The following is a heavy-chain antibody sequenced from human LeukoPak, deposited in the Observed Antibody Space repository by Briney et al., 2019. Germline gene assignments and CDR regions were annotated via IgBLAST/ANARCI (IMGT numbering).Heavy chain of an antibody. Sequence: PSETLSLTCTVSGGSISSSSYYWGWIRQPPGKGLEWIGSIYYSGSTYYNPSLKSRVTISVDTPKNEFSLKQSSVPAADTAVYYCAKSGSYYDLHIWGQGTMVTISS. CDR3: AKSGSYYDLHI. J-gene: IGHJ3*02. D-gene: IGHD3-22*01. V-gene: IGHV4-39*07. CDR1: GGSISSSSYY. CDR2: IYYSGST.